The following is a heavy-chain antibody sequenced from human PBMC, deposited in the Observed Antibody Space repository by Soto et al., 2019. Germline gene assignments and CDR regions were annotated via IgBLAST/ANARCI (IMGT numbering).Heavy chain of an antibody. Sequence: EVQLVETGGGLIQPGGSLRLSCAASGFTVSSNYISWVRQAPGQGLEWVSVISSGGSAYYADSVKGRFTISRDNSKNTLYLQLNRLRAEDTAVYYCASGVARGVFNYWGQGTLVSVSS. CDR2: ISSGGSA. D-gene: IGHD3-10*01. J-gene: IGHJ4*02. CDR1: GFTVSSNY. V-gene: IGHV3-53*02. CDR3: ASGVARGVFNY.